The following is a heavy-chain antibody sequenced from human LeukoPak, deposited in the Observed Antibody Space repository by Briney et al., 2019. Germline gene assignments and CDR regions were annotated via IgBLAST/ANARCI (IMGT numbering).Heavy chain of an antibody. CDR3: ARDQEYSSSWGTPDY. CDR1: GFTFSSYS. D-gene: IGHD6-6*01. J-gene: IGHJ4*02. CDR2: ISSSSSYI. V-gene: IGHV3-21*01. Sequence: GGSLRLSCAASGFTFSSYSMTWVRQAPGKGLEWVSSISSSSSYIYYADSVKGRFTISRDNAKNSLYLQMNSLRAEDTAVYYCARDQEYSSSWGTPDYWGQGTLVTVSS.